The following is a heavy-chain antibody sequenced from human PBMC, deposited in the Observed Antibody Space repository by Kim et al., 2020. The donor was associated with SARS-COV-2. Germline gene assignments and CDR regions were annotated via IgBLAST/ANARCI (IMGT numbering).Heavy chain of an antibody. D-gene: IGHD3-22*01. CDR3: ARAGDHDISGYDGFFHH. V-gene: IGHV3-74*01. Sequence: SVKGQFTITRNHAKNTLYLQMNSLRPEDTAVYYCARAGDHDISGYDGFFHHWGHGALVTVSS. J-gene: IGHJ1*01.